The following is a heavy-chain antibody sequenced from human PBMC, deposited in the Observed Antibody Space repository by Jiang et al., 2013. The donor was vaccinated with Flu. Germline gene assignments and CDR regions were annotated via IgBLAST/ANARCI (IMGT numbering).Heavy chain of an antibody. CDR2: ITNNGGTT. Sequence: LESGGGLVQPGGSLRLSCSASGFTFSSHAMHWVRQAPGKGLEYVSVITNNGGTTYYADSVKGRFTISRDNSKNTLYLQMSSLREEDTAVYYCVRANWNNMGWLGPWGQGTLVTVSS. J-gene: IGHJ5*02. CDR1: GFTFSSHA. CDR3: VRANWNNMGWLGP. D-gene: IGHD1/OR15-1a*01. V-gene: IGHV3-64D*06.